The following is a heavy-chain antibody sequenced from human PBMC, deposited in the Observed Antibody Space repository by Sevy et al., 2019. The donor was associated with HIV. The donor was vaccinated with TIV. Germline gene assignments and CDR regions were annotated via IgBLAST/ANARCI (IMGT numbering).Heavy chain of an antibody. Sequence: GGSLRLSCAASGFTFSKYSMSWVRQAPGKGLEWVSTLSFGCGRINYADSVKGRFTISRDDSKNTRYLQMNSLRADDTAVYYCAREGCTKPHDYWGQGTLVTVSS. CDR2: LSFGCGRI. CDR1: GFTFSKYS. CDR3: AREGCTKPHDY. J-gene: IGHJ4*02. V-gene: IGHV3-23*01. D-gene: IGHD2-8*01.